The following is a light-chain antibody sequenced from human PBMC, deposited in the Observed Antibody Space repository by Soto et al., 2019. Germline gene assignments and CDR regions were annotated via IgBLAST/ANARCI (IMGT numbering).Light chain of an antibody. CDR2: EVR. J-gene: IGLJ1*01. V-gene: IGLV2-14*01. Sequence: QSVLTQPASVSGSLGQSITISCTGTGSDVGEYNYVSWYQQHPDKAPKLMIYEVRNRPSGVSNRFSGSKSGNTASLAIAGLQAEDEADYYCSSYTSTSTLYVFGTGTKATVL. CDR1: GSDVGEYNY. CDR3: SSYTSTSTLYV.